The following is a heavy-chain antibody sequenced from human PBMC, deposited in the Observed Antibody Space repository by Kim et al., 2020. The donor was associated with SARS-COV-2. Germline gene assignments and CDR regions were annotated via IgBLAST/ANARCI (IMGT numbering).Heavy chain of an antibody. CDR3: AKDSRAVGGKSYFDY. D-gene: IGHD1-26*01. Sequence: DPVKGRFTISRDNSKNTLYLQMNSLRAEDTAVYYCAKDSRAVGGKSYFDYWGQGTLVTVSS. J-gene: IGHJ4*02. V-gene: IGHV3-33*06.